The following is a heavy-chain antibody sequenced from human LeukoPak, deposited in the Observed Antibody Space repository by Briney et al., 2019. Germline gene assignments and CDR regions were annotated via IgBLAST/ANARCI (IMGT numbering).Heavy chain of an antibody. CDR2: IKQDGSEK. V-gene: IGHV3-7*01. Sequence: GGSLRLSCAASGFTFSSYWMNWVRQAPGKGLEWVANIKQDGSEKYYVDSVKGRFTISRDNAMNSLYLQMNSLRAEDTAVYYCARGLHCSGGSCYGIGWFDPWGQGTLVTVSS. J-gene: IGHJ5*02. CDR1: GFTFSSYW. CDR3: ARGLHCSGGSCYGIGWFDP. D-gene: IGHD2-15*01.